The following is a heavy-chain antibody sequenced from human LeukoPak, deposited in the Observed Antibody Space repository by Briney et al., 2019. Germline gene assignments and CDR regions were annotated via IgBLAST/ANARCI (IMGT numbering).Heavy chain of an antibody. J-gene: IGHJ6*04. CDR1: GGSISSHY. Sequence: PSETLSLTCTVPGGSISSHYWSWIRQPPGKGLEWIGYIYYSGSTNYNPSLKSRVTISVDTSKNQFSLKLSSVTAADTAVYYRARESRLGVMDVWGKGTTVTVSS. V-gene: IGHV4-59*11. CDR2: IYYSGST. CDR3: ARESRLGVMDV.